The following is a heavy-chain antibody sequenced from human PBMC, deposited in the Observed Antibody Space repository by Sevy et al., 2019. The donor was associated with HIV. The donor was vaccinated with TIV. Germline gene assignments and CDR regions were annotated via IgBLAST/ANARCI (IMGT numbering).Heavy chain of an antibody. CDR1: GYTFTSYY. D-gene: IGHD6-6*01. Sequence: ASVKVSCKASGYTFTSYYMHWVRQAPGQGLEWMGMISPSGGSRSYAQKFQGRVTMTRDTSTSMVYMELSSLRSEDTAVYYCARDTGTSITARPSAFDIWGQGTMVTVSS. J-gene: IGHJ3*02. CDR2: ISPSGGSR. CDR3: ARDTGTSITARPSAFDI. V-gene: IGHV1-46*01.